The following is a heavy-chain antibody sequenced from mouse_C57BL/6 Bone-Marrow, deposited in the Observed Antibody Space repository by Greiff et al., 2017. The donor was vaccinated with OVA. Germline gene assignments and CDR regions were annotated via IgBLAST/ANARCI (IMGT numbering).Heavy chain of an antibody. Sequence: QVLLKESGAELARPGASVKLSCKASGYTFTSYGISWVKQRTGQGLEWIGEIYPRSGNTYYNEKFKGKATLTADKSSSTAYMELRNLTSEDSAVYVCAKSGDYGAMDYWDQGTSVTVSA. V-gene: IGHV1-81*01. J-gene: IGHJ4*01. D-gene: IGHD1-1*01. CDR1: GYTFTSYG. CDR2: IYPRSGNT. CDR3: AKSGDYGAMDY.